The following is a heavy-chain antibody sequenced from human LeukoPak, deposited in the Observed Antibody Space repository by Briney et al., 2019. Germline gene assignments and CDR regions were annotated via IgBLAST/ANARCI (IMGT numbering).Heavy chain of an antibody. Sequence: ASVKVSCKASGYTFINYEINWVRQATGQGLEWMGWMSPHSGNTDYAQRFQDRVTFTRDTSTNTAYMELSSLRSEDTAIYYCARGRQMGAPYYFDSSGQGTLVTVSS. J-gene: IGHJ4*02. D-gene: IGHD3-16*01. CDR1: GYTFINYE. CDR2: MSPHSGNT. V-gene: IGHV1-8*03. CDR3: ARGRQMGAPYYFDS.